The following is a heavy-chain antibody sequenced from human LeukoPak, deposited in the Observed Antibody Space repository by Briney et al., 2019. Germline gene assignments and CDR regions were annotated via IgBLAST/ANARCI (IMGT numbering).Heavy chain of an antibody. J-gene: IGHJ3*02. Sequence: SETLSLTCTVSGGSISSYYWSWIRQPPGKGLEWIGYIYYSGSTNYNPSLKSRVTISVDTSKNQFSLKLSSVTAADTAVYYCAREGHEQKNDAFDIWGQGTMVTVSS. CDR3: AREGHEQKNDAFDI. CDR1: GGSISSYY. D-gene: IGHD1/OR15-1a*01. V-gene: IGHV4-59*01. CDR2: IYYSGST.